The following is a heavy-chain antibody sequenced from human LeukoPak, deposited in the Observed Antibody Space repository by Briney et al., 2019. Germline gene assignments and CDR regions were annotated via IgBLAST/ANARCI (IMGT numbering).Heavy chain of an antibody. CDR3: AELGITMIGGV. CDR2: ITSSGSDI. Sequence: PGGSLRLSCAASGFTFSHYEMNWVRQAPGKGLEWVACITSSGSDIYYADSVRGRFSISRDNANNSLYLQMNSLRAEDTAVYYCAELGITMIGGVWGKGTTVTISS. J-gene: IGHJ6*04. V-gene: IGHV3-48*03. CDR1: GFTFSHYE. D-gene: IGHD3-10*02.